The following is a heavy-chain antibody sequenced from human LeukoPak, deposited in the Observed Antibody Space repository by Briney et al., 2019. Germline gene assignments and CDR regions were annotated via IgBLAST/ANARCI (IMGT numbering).Heavy chain of an antibody. Sequence: PSETLSLTCTVSGGSISSGDYYWSWIRQPPGKGLEWIGYIYYSGSTYYNPSLKSRVTISVDTSKNQFSLKLSSVTAADTAVYYCAREMDDSSGYYYSALGYWGQGTLVTVSS. CDR1: GGSISSGDYY. CDR2: IYYSGST. CDR3: AREMDDSSGYYYSALGY. J-gene: IGHJ4*02. D-gene: IGHD3-22*01. V-gene: IGHV4-30-4*01.